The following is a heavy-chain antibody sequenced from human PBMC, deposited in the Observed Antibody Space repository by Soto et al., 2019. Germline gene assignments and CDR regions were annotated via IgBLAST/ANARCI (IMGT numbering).Heavy chain of an antibody. Sequence: SETLSLTCTVSGGSISSYYWSWIRQPPGKGLEWIGYIYYSGSTNYNPSLKSRVTISVDTSKNQFSLKLSSVTAADTAVYYCARDRFIGKRGGIDVWAQGTTVTVSS. D-gene: IGHD1-26*01. V-gene: IGHV4-59*01. CDR1: GGSISSYY. J-gene: IGHJ6*01. CDR2: IYYSGST. CDR3: ARDRFIGKRGGIDV.